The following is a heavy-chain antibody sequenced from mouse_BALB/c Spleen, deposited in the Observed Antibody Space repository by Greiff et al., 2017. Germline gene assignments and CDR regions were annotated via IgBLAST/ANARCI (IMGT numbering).Heavy chain of an antibody. V-gene: IGHV14-1*02. CDR1: GFNIKDYY. Sequence: EVKLQQSGAELVRPGVLVKLSCKASGFNIKDYYMHWVKQRPEQGLEWIGWIDPENGNTIYDPKFQGKASITADTSSNTAYLQLSSLTSEDTAVYYCARWGVYYDYDEVYFDYWGQGTTLTVSS. D-gene: IGHD2-4*01. CDR2: IDPENGNT. J-gene: IGHJ2*01. CDR3: ARWGVYYDYDEVYFDY.